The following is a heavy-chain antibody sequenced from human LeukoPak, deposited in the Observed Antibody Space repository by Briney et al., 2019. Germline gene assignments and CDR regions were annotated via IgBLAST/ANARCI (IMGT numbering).Heavy chain of an antibody. CDR2: ISWNSGSI. V-gene: IGHV3-9*03. CDR3: AKSSSSWSGDAFDI. CDR1: GFTFDDYA. J-gene: IGHJ3*02. Sequence: GGSLRLSCAASGFTFDDYAMHWVRQAPGKGLEWVSGISWNSGSIGYADSVKGRFTISRDNAKNSLYLQMNSPRAEDMALYYCAKSSSSWSGDAFDIWGQGTMVTVSS. D-gene: IGHD6-13*01.